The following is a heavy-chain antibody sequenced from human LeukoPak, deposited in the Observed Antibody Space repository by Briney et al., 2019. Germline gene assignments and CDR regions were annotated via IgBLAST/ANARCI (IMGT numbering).Heavy chain of an antibody. CDR3: ARQSRGAFWYFDY. D-gene: IGHD4/OR15-4a*01. CDR1: GGSISSYY. J-gene: IGHJ4*02. Sequence: SETLSLTCTVSGGSISSYYWSWIRQPPGKGLEWIGYIYYSGSTNYNPSLKSRVTISVDTSKNQFSLKLSSVTAADTAVYYCARQSRGAFWYFDYWGQGILVTVSS. CDR2: IYYSGST. V-gene: IGHV4-59*08.